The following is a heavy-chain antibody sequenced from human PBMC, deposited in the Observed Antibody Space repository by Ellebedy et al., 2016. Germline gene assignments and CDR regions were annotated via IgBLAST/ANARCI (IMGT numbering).Heavy chain of an antibody. J-gene: IGHJ3*02. V-gene: IGHV2-5*01. CDR3: AHLATDFDVGELSLGDAFDI. D-gene: IGHD3-16*02. CDR2: IYWNDDK. Sequence: SGPTLVKPTQTLTLTCTFSGFSLSTSGVGVGWIRQPPGKALEWLALIYWNDDKRYSPSLKSRLTITKDTSKNQVVLTMTNMDPVDTATYYCAHLATDFDVGELSLGDAFDIWGQGTMVTVSS. CDR1: GFSLSTSGVG.